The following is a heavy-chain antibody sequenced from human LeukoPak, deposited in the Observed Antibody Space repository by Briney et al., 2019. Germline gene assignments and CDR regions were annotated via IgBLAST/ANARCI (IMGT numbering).Heavy chain of an antibody. D-gene: IGHD3-10*01. V-gene: IGHV1-18*01. CDR3: ARDPRFGEPSGY. CDR1: GYTFTSYG. J-gene: IGHJ4*02. CDR2: ISAYNGNT. Sequence: GASVKVSCKASGYTFTSYGISWVRQAPGQGLEWMGWISAYNGNTNYAQKLQGRVTMTTDTSMSTVYMELRSLRSDDTAVYYCARDPRFGEPSGYWGQGTLVTVSS.